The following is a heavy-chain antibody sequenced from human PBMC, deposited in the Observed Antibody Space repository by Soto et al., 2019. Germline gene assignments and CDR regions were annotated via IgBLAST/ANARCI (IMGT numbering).Heavy chain of an antibody. V-gene: IGHV1-3*01. J-gene: IGHJ6*02. CDR3: GRSVVGATGEILYNAMDV. CDR1: GYTFTTYA. CDR2: INPASGHT. Sequence: QVQLVQSGAEVKKPGASVKVSCKASGYTFTTYALHWVRQAPGQRPEWMGWINPASGHTKYSKKFQDRVTITRDTAASTGYMELSSLRSEDTAVYYCGRSVVGATGEILYNAMDVWGHGTTVTVSS. D-gene: IGHD1-26*01.